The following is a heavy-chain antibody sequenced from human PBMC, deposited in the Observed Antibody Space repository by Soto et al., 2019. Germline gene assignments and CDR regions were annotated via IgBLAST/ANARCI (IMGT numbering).Heavy chain of an antibody. CDR1: GGTFSSYA. D-gene: IGHD2-15*01. J-gene: IGHJ6*02. CDR3: ARDGCSGGSCYGQHYYYGMDV. CDR2: IIPIFGTA. Sequence: SVKVSCKASGGTFSSYAISWVRQAPGQGLEWMGGIIPIFGTANYAQKFQGRVTITADESTSTAYMELSSLRSEDTAVYYCARDGCSGGSCYGQHYYYGMDVWGQGTTVTVSS. V-gene: IGHV1-69*13.